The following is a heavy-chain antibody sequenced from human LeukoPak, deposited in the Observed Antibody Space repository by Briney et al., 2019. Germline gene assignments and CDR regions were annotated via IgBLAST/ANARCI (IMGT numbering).Heavy chain of an antibody. CDR3: ARDGEIAVAGTMGGYFDY. D-gene: IGHD6-19*01. CDR2: ISYDGSNK. J-gene: IGHJ4*02. CDR1: GSTFSSYA. Sequence: PGGSLRLSCAASGSTFSSYAMHWVRQAPGKGLEWVAVISYDGSNKYYADSVKGRFTISRDNSKNTLYLQMNSLRAGDTAVYYCARDGEIAVAGTMGGYFDYWGQGTLVTVFS. V-gene: IGHV3-30*04.